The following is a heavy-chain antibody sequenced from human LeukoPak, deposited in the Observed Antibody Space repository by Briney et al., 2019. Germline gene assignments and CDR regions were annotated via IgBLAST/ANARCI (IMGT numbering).Heavy chain of an antibody. CDR3: ARQTYDSSY. Sequence: PSETLSLTCTVSGGSISSSSYYWGWIRQPPGKGLEWIGSIYYSGSTYYHPSLKSLVTISVDTSKNQFSLKLSSVTAADTAVYYCARQTYDSSYWGQGTLVTVSS. J-gene: IGHJ4*02. CDR1: GGSISSSSYY. V-gene: IGHV4-39*01. D-gene: IGHD5-12*01. CDR2: IYYSGST.